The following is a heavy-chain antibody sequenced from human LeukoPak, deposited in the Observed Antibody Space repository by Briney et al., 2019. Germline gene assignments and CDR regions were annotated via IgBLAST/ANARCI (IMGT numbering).Heavy chain of an antibody. CDR2: ISYDGSNK. CDR1: GFTFSSYA. D-gene: IGHD2-2*01. J-gene: IGHJ3*02. CDR3: ARVKGGGYCSSTSCRGAFDI. V-gene: IGHV3-30*04. Sequence: GGSLRLSCAASGFTFSSYAMHWVRQAPGKGLEWVAVISYDGSNKYYADSVKGRFTISRGNSKNTLYLQMNSLRAEDTAVYYCARVKGGGYCSSTSCRGAFDIWGQGTMVTVSS.